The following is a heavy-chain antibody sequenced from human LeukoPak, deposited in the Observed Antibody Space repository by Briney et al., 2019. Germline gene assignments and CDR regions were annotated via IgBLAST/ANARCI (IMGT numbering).Heavy chain of an antibody. CDR3: ARDRGDGYNMRIGIFDY. Sequence: GGSLRLSCAASGLTFSSYAMHWVRQAPGKGLAWVAVISYDGSNKYYADSVKGRFTISRDSSKNTLYLQMNSLRAEDTAVCYCARDRGDGYNMRIGIFDYWGQGTLVTVSS. D-gene: IGHD5-24*01. CDR1: GLTFSSYA. CDR2: ISYDGSNK. V-gene: IGHV3-30*04. J-gene: IGHJ4*02.